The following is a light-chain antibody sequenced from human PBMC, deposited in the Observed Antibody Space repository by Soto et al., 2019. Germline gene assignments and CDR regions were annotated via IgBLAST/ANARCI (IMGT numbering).Light chain of an antibody. CDR3: QQYSSWPFT. CDR2: GAS. CDR1: QSVSNN. V-gene: IGKV3-15*01. J-gene: IGKJ3*01. Sequence: EIVLTQSPATLSVFPGENATLSCGASQSVSNNLAWYHQKPGQAPRPLSYGASTRATGVPARFSGSGSGTEFPLTISRLQSADSAIYYCQQYSSWPFTFGPGTKVAIE.